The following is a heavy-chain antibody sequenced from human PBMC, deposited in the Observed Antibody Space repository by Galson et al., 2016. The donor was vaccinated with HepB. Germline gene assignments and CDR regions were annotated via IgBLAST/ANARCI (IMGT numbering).Heavy chain of an antibody. CDR3: ARADYDYIWG. Sequence: TLSLTCNVSGGSIDTGSYYWTWVRQPAGKGLEWIGRIYYSGATNYNPSLQGRVTISVDTSKTQFSLKLTSVTAADTAVYYCARADYDYIWGWGQGTLVTVAS. V-gene: IGHV4-61*02. CDR1: GGSIDTGSYY. D-gene: IGHD3-16*01. J-gene: IGHJ4*02. CDR2: IYYSGAT.